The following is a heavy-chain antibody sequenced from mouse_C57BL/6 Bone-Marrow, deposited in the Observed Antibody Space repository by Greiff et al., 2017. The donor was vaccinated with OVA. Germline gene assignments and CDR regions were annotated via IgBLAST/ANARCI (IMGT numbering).Heavy chain of an antibody. J-gene: IGHJ1*03. V-gene: IGHV1-82*01. CDR1: GYAFSSSW. D-gene: IGHD4-1*01. CDR2: IYPGDGDT. Sequence: VKVVESGPELVKPGASVKISYKASGYAFSSSWMNWVKQRPGKGLEWIGRIYPGDGDTNYNGKFKGKATLTADKSSSTAYMQLSSLTSEDSAVYFCARTANWANWYFEVWGTGTTVTVSS. CDR3: ARTANWANWYFEV.